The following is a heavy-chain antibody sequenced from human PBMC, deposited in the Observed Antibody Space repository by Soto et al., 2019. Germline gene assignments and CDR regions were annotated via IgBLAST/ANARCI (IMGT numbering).Heavy chain of an antibody. V-gene: IGHV3-49*04. J-gene: IGHJ6*02. CDR2: IRSKAYGGTT. D-gene: IGHD2-2*02. CDR1: GFTFGDYA. CDR3: TRSIVVVPAAIPIHYYYGMDV. Sequence: SLRLSCTASGFTFGDYAMSWVRQAPGKGLEWVGFIRSKAYGGTTEYAASVKGRFTISRDDSKSIAYLQMNSLKTEDTAVYYCTRSIVVVPAAIPIHYYYGMDVWGQGTTVTVSS.